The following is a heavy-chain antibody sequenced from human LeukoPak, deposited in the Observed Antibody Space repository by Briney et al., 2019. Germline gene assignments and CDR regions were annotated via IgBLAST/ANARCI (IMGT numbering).Heavy chain of an antibody. CDR2: ISSSSSYI. D-gene: IGHD6-19*01. CDR1: GFTFSSYS. Sequence: GGSLRLSCAASGFTFSSYSMNWVGQAPGKGLEWVSSISSSSSYIYYADSVKGRFTISRDNAKNSLYLQMNSLRAEDTAVYYCARGSSGWYYFDYWGQGTLVTVSS. V-gene: IGHV3-21*01. CDR3: ARGSSGWYYFDY. J-gene: IGHJ4*02.